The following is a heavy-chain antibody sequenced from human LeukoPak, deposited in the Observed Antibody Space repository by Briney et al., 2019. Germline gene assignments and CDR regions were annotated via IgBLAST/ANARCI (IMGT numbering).Heavy chain of an antibody. V-gene: IGHV3-48*03. Sequence: PGGSLRLSCAASGFTFSSYEMNWVRQAPGKGLEWVSYISSSGNTTYYADSVKGRFTISRDNAKNSLYLQMNSLRAEDTAVYYCARDAQDGKDVWGQGTTVTVSS. CDR2: ISSSGNTT. CDR1: GFTFSSYE. J-gene: IGHJ6*02. CDR3: ARDAQDGKDV.